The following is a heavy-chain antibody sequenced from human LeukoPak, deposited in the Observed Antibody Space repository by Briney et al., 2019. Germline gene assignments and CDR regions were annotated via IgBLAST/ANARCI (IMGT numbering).Heavy chain of an antibody. CDR1: GGSFSGYY. J-gene: IGHJ5*02. CDR3: ARYRSDYYGSGSYWFDP. Sequence: RSETLSLTCAVYGGSFSGYYWSWIRQPPGKGLEWIGEINHSGSTNYNPSPKSRVTISVDTSKNQFSLKLSSVTAADTAVYYCARYRSDYYGSGSYWFDPWGQGTLVTVSS. D-gene: IGHD3-10*01. V-gene: IGHV4-34*01. CDR2: INHSGST.